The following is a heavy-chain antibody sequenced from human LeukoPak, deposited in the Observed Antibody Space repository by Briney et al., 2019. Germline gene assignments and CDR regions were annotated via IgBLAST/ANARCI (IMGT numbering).Heavy chain of an antibody. V-gene: IGHV4-34*01. CDR2: INHSGST. Sequence: PSETPSLTCAVYGGSFSGYYWSWIRQPPGKGLEWIGEINHSGSTNYNPSLKSRVTISVDTSKNQFSLKLSSVTAADTAVYYCARGTQTSYYYGSGSRGYYFDYWGQGTLATVSS. CDR1: GGSFSGYY. D-gene: IGHD3-10*01. CDR3: ARGTQTSYYYGSGSRGYYFDY. J-gene: IGHJ4*02.